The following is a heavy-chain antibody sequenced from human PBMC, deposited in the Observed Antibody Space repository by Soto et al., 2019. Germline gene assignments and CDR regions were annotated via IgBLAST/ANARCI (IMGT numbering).Heavy chain of an antibody. J-gene: IGHJ4*02. CDR2: IYPGDSDT. Sequence: PXGSLKSSCKACGYKYNKYWIGWVRQMPGKGLEWMGAIYPGDSDTRYSPSFQGQVIISADKSITTAYLQWSSLKASDTATYFCAREINGRYRPADYWGQGTQVTVSS. D-gene: IGHD6-19*01. V-gene: IGHV5-51*01. CDR3: AREINGRYRPADY. CDR1: GYKYNKYW.